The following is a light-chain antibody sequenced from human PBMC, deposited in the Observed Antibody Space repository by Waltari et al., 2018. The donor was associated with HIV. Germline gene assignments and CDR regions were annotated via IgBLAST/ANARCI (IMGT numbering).Light chain of an antibody. J-gene: IGLJ3*02. V-gene: IGLV2-11*01. CDR3: CSYAGSYTFV. CDR1: SSDVGGYNS. CDR2: DVT. Sequence: QSALTQPRSVSGSPGQSVAISCTGTSSDVGGYNSVSWYQQHPGKALKLMIYDVTKRPAGGPDRFSGSKSGNTASLTISGLQAEDEADYYCCSYAGSYTFVFGGGTKLTVL.